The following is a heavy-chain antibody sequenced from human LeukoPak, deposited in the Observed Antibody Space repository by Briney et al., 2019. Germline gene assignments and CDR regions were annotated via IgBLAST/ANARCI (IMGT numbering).Heavy chain of an antibody. CDR3: ARLYCSSTSCYNGMDV. Sequence: PSETLSLTCSVSGGSISGYYWSWIRQPPGKGLECIGYIYYSGGANYNPSLKSRVTISVDTSKNQFSLKLSSVTAADMAVYYCARLYCSSTSCYNGMDVWGQGTTVTVSS. J-gene: IGHJ6*02. D-gene: IGHD2-2*01. CDR2: IYYSGGA. CDR1: GGSISGYY. V-gene: IGHV4-59*08.